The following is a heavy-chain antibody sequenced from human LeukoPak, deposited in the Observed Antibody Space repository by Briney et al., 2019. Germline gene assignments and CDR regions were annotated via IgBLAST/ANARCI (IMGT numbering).Heavy chain of an antibody. J-gene: IGHJ5*02. V-gene: IGHV6-1*01. CDR1: GDSVSSNSVT. CDR2: SYYRSTWYN. D-gene: IGHD2-2*01. Sequence: SQTLSLTCAISGDSVSSNSVTWNWIRQSPSRGLEWLGRSYYRSTWYNDYAVSVRGLITVNPDTSKNQFSLHLNSVTPEDTAVYYCARRLTQYDCFDPWGQGILVTVS. CDR3: ARRLTQYDCFDP.